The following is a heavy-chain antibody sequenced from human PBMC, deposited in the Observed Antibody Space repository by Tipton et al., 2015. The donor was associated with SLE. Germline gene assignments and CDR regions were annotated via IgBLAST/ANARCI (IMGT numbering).Heavy chain of an antibody. Sequence: TLSLTCTVSGGSISSGSYSWSWIRQPPGKGLEWIGYIYYSGSTNYNPSLKSRVTISVDTSKKQFSLKLSSVTAADTAVYYCARVVKGSSWYWFDPWGQGTLVTVSS. CDR3: ARVVKGSSWYWFDP. CDR2: IYYSGST. CDR1: GGSISSGSYS. V-gene: IGHV4-61*01. J-gene: IGHJ5*02. D-gene: IGHD6-13*01.